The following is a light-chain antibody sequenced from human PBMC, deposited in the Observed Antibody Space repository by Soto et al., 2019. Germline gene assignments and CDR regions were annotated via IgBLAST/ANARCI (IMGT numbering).Light chain of an antibody. CDR3: SSYAGSNNWV. V-gene: IGLV2-8*01. CDR1: SSDVGGYNY. Sequence: QSALTQPPSASGSPGQSVTISCTGTSSDVGGYNYVSWYQQHPGKAPKLMIYGVTKRPSGVPDCFSGSKSGNTASLTVSGLQAEDEADYYCSSYAGSNNWVFGGGTKLTVL. CDR2: GVT. J-gene: IGLJ3*02.